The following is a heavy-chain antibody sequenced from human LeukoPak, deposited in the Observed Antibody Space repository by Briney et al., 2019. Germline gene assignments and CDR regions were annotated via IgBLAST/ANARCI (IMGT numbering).Heavy chain of an antibody. Sequence: ASVKVSCKASGYTFTSYGISRVRQAPGQGLEWMGWISAYNGNTNYAQKLQGRVTMTTDTSTSTAYMELRSLRSDDTAVYYCARDFQYSSSYYFDYWGQGTLVTVSS. V-gene: IGHV1-18*01. CDR1: GYTFTSYG. CDR2: ISAYNGNT. CDR3: ARDFQYSSSYYFDY. J-gene: IGHJ4*02. D-gene: IGHD6-6*01.